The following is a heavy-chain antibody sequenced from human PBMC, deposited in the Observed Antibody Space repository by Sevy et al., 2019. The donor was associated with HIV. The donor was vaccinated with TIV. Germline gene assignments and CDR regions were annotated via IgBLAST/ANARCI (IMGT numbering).Heavy chain of an antibody. CDR3: ARYSVTTRSNWFDP. Sequence: SETLSLTCTVSGGSISSYYWSWIRQPPGKGLEWIGYIYYSGSTNNNPSLKSRVTISVDTSKNQFSLKLSSVTAADTAVDYCARYSVTTRSNWFDPWGQGTLVTVSS. CDR2: IYYSGST. CDR1: GGSISSYY. V-gene: IGHV4-59*01. D-gene: IGHD4-17*01. J-gene: IGHJ5*02.